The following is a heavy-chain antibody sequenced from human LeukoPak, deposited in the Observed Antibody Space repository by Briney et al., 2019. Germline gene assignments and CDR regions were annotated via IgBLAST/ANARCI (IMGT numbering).Heavy chain of an antibody. CDR1: GVSISSYY. CDR3: ARELAGGAAGFDY. CDR2: IYYSGST. J-gene: IGHJ4*02. Sequence: PSETLSLTCTVSGVSISSYYWSWIRQPPGKGLEWLGYIYYSGSTNYNPSLKSRVTISVDTSKNQFSLKLSCVTAADTAVYYCARELAGGAAGFDYWGQGTLVTVSS. D-gene: IGHD6-13*01. V-gene: IGHV4-59*01.